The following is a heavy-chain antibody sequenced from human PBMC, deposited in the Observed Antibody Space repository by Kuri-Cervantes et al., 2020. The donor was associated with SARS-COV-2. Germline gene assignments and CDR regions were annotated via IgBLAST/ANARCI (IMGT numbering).Heavy chain of an antibody. CDR1: GFTFSSYA. D-gene: IGHD5-12*01. CDR2: ISYDGNND. Sequence: LSLTCAASGFTFSSYAMHWVRQAPGKGLEWVAIISYDGNNDYYADSVKGRFTISRDNSKNTLYLQMNSLRAEDTAVYYCARVLRGYSGYELFDYWGQGTLVTVS. V-gene: IGHV3-30-3*01. J-gene: IGHJ4*02. CDR3: ARVLRGYSGYELFDY.